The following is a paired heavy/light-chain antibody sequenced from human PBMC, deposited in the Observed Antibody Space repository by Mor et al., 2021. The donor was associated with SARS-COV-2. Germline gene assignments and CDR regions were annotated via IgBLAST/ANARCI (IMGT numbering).Heavy chain of an antibody. J-gene: IGHJ4*02. D-gene: IGHD3-16*01. CDR1: GFSLSNNI. Sequence: QMQLVESGGGVVQPGGSLRLSCGASGFSLSNNIIHWVRQAPGKGLEWVALISHDESSIIYADSAKGRFTISRDNSKNTVFLQMNSLRVEDSAVYYCATEGGSSGKAGWFDIWGQGTLVTV. CDR3: ATEGGSSGKAGWFDI. V-gene: IGHV3-30*19. CDR2: ISHDESSI.
Light chain of an antibody. J-gene: IGKJ5*01. Sequence: DIQMTQSPSTLSASVGDRVTITCRASQSISNWLAWYQQKPGKAPKLLIYKASNLESGVPSRFSGSGSGTEFSLTISTLQPDDYATYYCQHYDTYPVTFGQGTRLEIK. CDR2: KAS. V-gene: IGKV1-5*03. CDR3: QHYDTYPVT. CDR1: QSISNW.